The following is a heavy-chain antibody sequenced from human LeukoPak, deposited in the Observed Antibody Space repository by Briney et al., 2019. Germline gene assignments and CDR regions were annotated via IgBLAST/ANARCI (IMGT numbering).Heavy chain of an antibody. V-gene: IGHV4-39*01. D-gene: IGHD4-23*01. Sequence: SETLSLTCTVSGGSISSSSYYWGWIRQPPGKGLEWIGSIYYSGSTYYNPSLKGRVTISVDTSKNQFSLKLSSVTAADTAVYYCASGTTVAYYYYYYMDVWGKGTTVTISS. J-gene: IGHJ6*03. CDR1: GGSISSSSYY. CDR2: IYYSGST. CDR3: ASGTTVAYYYYYYMDV.